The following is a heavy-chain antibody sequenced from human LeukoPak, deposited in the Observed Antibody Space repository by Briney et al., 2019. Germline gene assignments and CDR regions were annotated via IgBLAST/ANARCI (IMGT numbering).Heavy chain of an antibody. J-gene: IGHJ3*02. D-gene: IGHD2-2*01. Sequence: GASVKVSCMASGYTFTSYAMHWVRQAPGQRLEWMGWINAGNGNTKYSQKFQGRVTITRDTSASTAYMELSSLRSEDTAVYYCARDPFNPDCSSTSCPDAFDIWGQGTMVTVSS. V-gene: IGHV1-3*01. CDR2: INAGNGNT. CDR1: GYTFTSYA. CDR3: ARDPFNPDCSSTSCPDAFDI.